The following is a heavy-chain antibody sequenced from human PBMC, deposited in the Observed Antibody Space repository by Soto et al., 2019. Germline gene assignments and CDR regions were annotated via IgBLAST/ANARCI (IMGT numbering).Heavy chain of an antibody. J-gene: IGHJ4*02. Sequence: ASVKVSCKASGYTFTGYYMHWARQAPGQGLEWMGWINPNSGGTNYAQKFQGRVTMTRDTSISTAYMELSRLRSDDTAVYYCARDRTVISRSPYYFDYWGQGTLVPVSS. V-gene: IGHV1-2*02. D-gene: IGHD4-17*01. CDR2: INPNSGGT. CDR1: GYTFTGYY. CDR3: ARDRTVISRSPYYFDY.